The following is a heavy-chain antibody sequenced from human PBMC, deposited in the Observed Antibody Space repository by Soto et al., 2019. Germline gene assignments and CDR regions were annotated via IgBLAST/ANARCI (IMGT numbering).Heavy chain of an antibody. CDR2: IYYSGST. V-gene: IGHV4-59*01. CDR3: ARCLYYYDSSGPFYY. CDR1: GGSISSYY. J-gene: IGHJ4*02. Sequence: SETLSLTCTVSGGSISSYYLSWIRQPPGKGLEWIGYIYYSGSTNYNPSLKSRVTISVDTSKNQFSLKLSSVTAADTAVYYCARCLYYYDSSGPFYYWGQGTLVTVSS. D-gene: IGHD3-22*01.